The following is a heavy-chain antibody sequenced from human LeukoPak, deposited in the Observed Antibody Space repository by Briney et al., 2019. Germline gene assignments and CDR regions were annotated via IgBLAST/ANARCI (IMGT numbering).Heavy chain of an antibody. CDR1: GGSISSGGYS. D-gene: IGHD3-22*01. Sequence: SETLSLTCAVSGGSISSGGYSWSWIRQPPGKGLEWIGYIYHSGGTYYNPPLKSRVTISVDRSKNQFSLKLSSVTAADTAVYYCARDRYYYDSSGFPLHDAFDIWGQGTMVTVSS. V-gene: IGHV4-30-2*01. J-gene: IGHJ3*02. CDR2: IYHSGGT. CDR3: ARDRYYYDSSGFPLHDAFDI.